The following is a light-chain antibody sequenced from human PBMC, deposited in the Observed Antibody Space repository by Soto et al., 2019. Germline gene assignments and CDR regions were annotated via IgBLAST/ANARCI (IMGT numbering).Light chain of an antibody. CDR2: GAS. J-gene: IGKJ2*01. CDR3: QQCNNWPPYT. Sequence: EIVRTQFTATLSVSPGERITLSCMASQSVDINLSWYQQKPGQAPRLLIYGASNRATGIPARFSGSGSETEFTLTISSLQSEDFAVYYCQQCNNWPPYTVGPGTQVEIK. V-gene: IGKV3-15*01. CDR1: QSVDIN.